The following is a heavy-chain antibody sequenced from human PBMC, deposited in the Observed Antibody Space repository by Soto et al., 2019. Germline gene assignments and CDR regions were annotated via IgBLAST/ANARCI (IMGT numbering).Heavy chain of an antibody. CDR3: ARHGDSIRNYFDY. J-gene: IGHJ4*02. CDR1: RVSISSYY. V-gene: IGHV4-59*08. Sequence: SETLSLTCTVSRVSISSYYWSWIRQPPGKGLEWIGNIYYSGSTNHNPYLESRVTISRDTSRNQFSLKLSSVTAADTAVYYCARHGDSIRNYFDYWGQGTLVTVSS. CDR2: IYYSGST. D-gene: IGHD3-22*01.